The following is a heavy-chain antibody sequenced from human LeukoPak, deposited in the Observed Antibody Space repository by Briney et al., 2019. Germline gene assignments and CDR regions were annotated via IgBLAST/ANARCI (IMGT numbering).Heavy chain of an antibody. V-gene: IGHV1-46*01. CDR3: AREYYDILTGYQGPDY. J-gene: IGHJ4*02. CDR1: GYTFTSYY. D-gene: IGHD3-9*01. CDR2: INPSGGST. Sequence: ASVRVSCKASGYTFTSYYMHWVRQAPGQGLEWMGIINPSGGSTRYAQKFQGRVTMTRDMSTSTVYMELSSLRSEDTAVYYCAREYYDILTGYQGPDYWGQGTLVTVSS.